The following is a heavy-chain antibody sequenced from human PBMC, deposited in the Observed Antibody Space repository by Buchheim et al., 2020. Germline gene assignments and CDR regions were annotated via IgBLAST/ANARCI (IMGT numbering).Heavy chain of an antibody. CDR3: ASPSRGGTPTDWYFDL. Sequence: QVQLVESGGGVVQPGRSLRLSCAASGFTFSSYGMHWVRQAPGKGLEWVAVISYDGSNKYYADSVKGRFTISRDNSKNTLYLQMNSLRAEDTAVYYCASPSRGGTPTDWYFDLWGRGTL. CDR1: GFTFSSYG. V-gene: IGHV3-30*03. D-gene: IGHD1-1*01. CDR2: ISYDGSNK. J-gene: IGHJ2*01.